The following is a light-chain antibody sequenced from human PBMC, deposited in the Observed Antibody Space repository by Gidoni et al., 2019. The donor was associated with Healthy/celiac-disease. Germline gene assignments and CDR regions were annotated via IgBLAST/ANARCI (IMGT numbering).Light chain of an antibody. J-gene: IGLJ2*01. Sequence: SYELTQPLSVSVALGQTARITCGGNNFGSKNVHWYQQKPGQAPVLVIYRDSNRSSGIPERFSGSNSGNTATLTISRAQAGDEADYDCQVWDSSTAVFGGGTKLTVL. V-gene: IGLV3-9*01. CDR2: RDS. CDR3: QVWDSSTAV. CDR1: NFGSKN.